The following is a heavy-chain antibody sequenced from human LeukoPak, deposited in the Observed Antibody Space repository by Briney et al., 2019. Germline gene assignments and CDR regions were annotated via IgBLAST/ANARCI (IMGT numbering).Heavy chain of an antibody. Sequence: GGSLRLSCAASGFTVSSTYMSWVRQAPRKGLEWVSVIYKDGKIYYIDSVKGRFTISRDTSKNTLYLQMNSLRVEDTAVYYCAKPGGGNYFTHNYFRPWGQGTLVAVSS. D-gene: IGHD1-26*01. CDR2: IYKDGKI. V-gene: IGHV3-53*01. CDR1: GFTVSSTY. J-gene: IGHJ5*02. CDR3: AKPGGGNYFTHNYFRP.